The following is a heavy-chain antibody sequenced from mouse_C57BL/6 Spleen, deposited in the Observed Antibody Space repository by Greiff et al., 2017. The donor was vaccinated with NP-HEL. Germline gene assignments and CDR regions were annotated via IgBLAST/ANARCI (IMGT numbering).Heavy chain of an antibody. CDR2: IYPGSGST. CDR1: GYTFTSYW. Sequence: QVQLKQPGAELVKPGASVKMSCKASGYTFTSYWITWVKQRPGQGLEWIGDIYPGSGSTTYNEKFKSKATLTVDTSSSTAYMQLSSLTSEDSAVYYCAREGKIYDGYPIYAMDYWGQGTSVTVSS. V-gene: IGHV1-55*01. J-gene: IGHJ4*01. D-gene: IGHD2-3*01. CDR3: AREGKIYDGYPIYAMDY.